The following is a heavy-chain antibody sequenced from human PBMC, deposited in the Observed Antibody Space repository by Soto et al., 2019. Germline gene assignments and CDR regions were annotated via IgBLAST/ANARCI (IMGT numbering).Heavy chain of an antibody. V-gene: IGHV4-61*01. Sequence: SETLSLTCTVSGGSVSSGSYYWSWIRQPPGKGLEWIEYIYYSGSTNYNPSLKSRVTISVDTSKNQFSLKLSSVTAADTAVYYCARDMVSDGYNLYFDYWGQGTLVTVSS. CDR1: GGSVSSGSYY. CDR2: IYYSGST. CDR3: ARDMVSDGYNLYFDY. J-gene: IGHJ4*02. D-gene: IGHD5-18*01.